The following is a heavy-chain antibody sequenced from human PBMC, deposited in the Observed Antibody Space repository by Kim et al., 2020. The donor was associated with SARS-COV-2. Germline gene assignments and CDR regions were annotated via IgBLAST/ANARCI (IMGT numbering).Heavy chain of an antibody. D-gene: IGHD3-10*01. J-gene: IGHJ6*02. Sequence: GGSLRLSCAASGFTFSSYSMNWVRQAPGKGLEWVSSISSSSSYIYYADSVKGRFTISRDNAKNSLYLQMNSLRAEDTAVYYCARDLGAGSGSYYTDYYYYGMDVWGQGTTVTVSS. CDR2: ISSSSSYI. CDR3: ARDLGAGSGSYYTDYYYYGMDV. V-gene: IGHV3-21*01. CDR1: GFTFSSYS.